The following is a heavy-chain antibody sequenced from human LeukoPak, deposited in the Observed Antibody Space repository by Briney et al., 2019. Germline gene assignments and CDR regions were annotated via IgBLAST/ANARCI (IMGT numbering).Heavy chain of an antibody. J-gene: IGHJ4*02. V-gene: IGHV4-59*01. CDR3: ARVIREGDGSGSYYAGFDY. CDR2: IYYSGST. D-gene: IGHD3-10*01. CDR1: GGSISSYY. Sequence: SETLSLTCSVSGGSISSYYWSWIRQPPGKGLEWIGYIYYSGSTNYNPSLKSRVTISVDTSKNQFSLKLSSVTAADTAVYYCARVIREGDGSGSYYAGFDYWGQGTLVTVSS.